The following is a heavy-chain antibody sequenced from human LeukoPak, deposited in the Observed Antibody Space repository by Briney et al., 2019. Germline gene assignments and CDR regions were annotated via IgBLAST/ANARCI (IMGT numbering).Heavy chain of an antibody. J-gene: IGHJ1*01. CDR3: ARVPHPTTVTTTHEHFQH. D-gene: IGHD4-17*01. CDR1: GYTFTSYY. V-gene: IGHV1-46*01. CDR2: INPSGGST. Sequence: ASVKVSCKASGYTFTSYYMHWVRQAPGQGLEWMGIINPSGGSTSYAQKFQGRVTMTRDTSTSTVYMELSSLRSEDTAVYYCARVPHPTTVTTTHEHFQHWGQGTLVTASS.